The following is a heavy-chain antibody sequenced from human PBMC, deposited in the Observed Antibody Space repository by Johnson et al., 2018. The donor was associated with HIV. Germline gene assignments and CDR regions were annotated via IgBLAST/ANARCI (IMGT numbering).Heavy chain of an antibody. CDR1: GFTVSNNY. J-gene: IGHJ3*02. CDR3: AKDRRASDPRGAFDI. Sequence: VQLVESGGGLIQPGGSLRLSCVASGFTVSNNYMSWVRQAPGKGLEWVSVIYSGGSTYYADSVKGRFTISRDTSKNTLYLQMNSLRAEDTAVYYCAKDRRASDPRGAFDIWGQGTMVTVSS. V-gene: IGHV3-66*01. CDR2: IYSGGST.